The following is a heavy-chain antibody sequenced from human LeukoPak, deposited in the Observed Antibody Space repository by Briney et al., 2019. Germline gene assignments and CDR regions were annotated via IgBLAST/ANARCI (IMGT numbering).Heavy chain of an antibody. D-gene: IGHD5-24*01. CDR2: ISYDGSNK. CDR3: ARDSPEEIGAFDI. CDR1: GFTFSSYG. V-gene: IGHV3-30*03. Sequence: GGSLRLSCAASGFTFSSYGMHWVRQAPGKGLEWVAVISYDGSNKYYADSVKGRFTISRDNSKNTLYLQMNSLRAEDTAVYYCARDSPEEIGAFDIWGQGTMVTVSS. J-gene: IGHJ3*02.